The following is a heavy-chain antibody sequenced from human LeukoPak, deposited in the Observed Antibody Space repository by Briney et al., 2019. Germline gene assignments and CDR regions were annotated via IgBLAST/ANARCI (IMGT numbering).Heavy chain of an antibody. V-gene: IGHV3-33*01. J-gene: IGHJ4*02. Sequence: GGSLRLSCAASGFTFSSYGMHWVRQAPGKGLEWVAVIWYDGSNKYYADSVKGRFTFSRDNSKNTLYLQMNSLRAEDTAVYYCARDRSRRSYSSSWYDYWGQGTLVTVSS. CDR3: ARDRSRRSYSSSWYDY. D-gene: IGHD6-13*01. CDR2: IWYDGSNK. CDR1: GFTFSSYG.